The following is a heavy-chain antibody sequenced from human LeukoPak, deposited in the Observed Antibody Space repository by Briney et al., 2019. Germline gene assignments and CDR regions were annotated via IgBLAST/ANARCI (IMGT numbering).Heavy chain of an antibody. CDR3: ARDGEDSSSWYVGYFQH. Sequence: ASVKVSCKASGYTFTGYYMHWVRQAPGQGLEWMGWINPNSGGTNYAQKFQGWVTMTRDTSISTAYMELSSLRSEDTAVYYCARDGEDSSSWYVGYFQHWGQGTLVTVSS. D-gene: IGHD6-13*01. V-gene: IGHV1-2*04. CDR1: GYTFTGYY. J-gene: IGHJ1*01. CDR2: INPNSGGT.